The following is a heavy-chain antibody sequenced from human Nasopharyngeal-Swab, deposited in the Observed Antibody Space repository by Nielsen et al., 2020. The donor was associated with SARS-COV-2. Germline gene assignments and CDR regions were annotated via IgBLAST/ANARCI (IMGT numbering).Heavy chain of an antibody. V-gene: IGHV4-34*01. CDR2: INHSGST. J-gene: IGHJ4*02. Sequence: RQAPGKGLEWIGEINHSGSTNYNPSPKRRVTISVDTSKNQFSQKLSSGTAADTAVYYCASHPAGGGGGDYWGQGTLVTVSS. D-gene: IGHD2-21*01. CDR3: ASHPAGGGGGDY.